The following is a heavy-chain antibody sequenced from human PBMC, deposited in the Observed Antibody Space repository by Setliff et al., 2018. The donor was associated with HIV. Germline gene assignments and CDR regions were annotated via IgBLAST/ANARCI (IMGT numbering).Heavy chain of an antibody. CDR3: ARAADYDSSGYYYDDAFDI. CDR2: IGGSGGRT. J-gene: IGHJ3*02. CDR1: GFTFKIYA. Sequence: GGSLRLSCKASGFTFKIYAMSWLRQAPGKGLEWVSGIGGSGGRTIYADSVKGRFTISRDNAKNTLYLQMNSLRAEDTAVYYCARAADYDSSGYYYDDAFDIWGQGTMVTVSS. D-gene: IGHD3-22*01. V-gene: IGHV3-23*01.